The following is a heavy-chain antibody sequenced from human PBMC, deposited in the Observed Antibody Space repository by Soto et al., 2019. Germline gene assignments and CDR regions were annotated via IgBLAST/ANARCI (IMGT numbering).Heavy chain of an antibody. J-gene: IGHJ4*02. CDR2: ISGSGGST. D-gene: IGHD3-10*01. V-gene: IGHV3-23*01. CDR3: AKEGPLLWFGELTLAFDY. CDR1: GFTFSSYA. Sequence: GGSLRLSCAASGFTFSSYAMSWVRQAPGKGLEWVSAISGSGGSTYYADSVKGRFTISRDNSKNTLYLQMNSLRAEDTAVYYCAKEGPLLWFGELTLAFDYWGQGTLVTVSS.